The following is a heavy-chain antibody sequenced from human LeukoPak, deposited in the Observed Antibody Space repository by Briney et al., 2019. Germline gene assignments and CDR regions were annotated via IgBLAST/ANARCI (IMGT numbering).Heavy chain of an antibody. CDR2: MNPHSGKT. Sequence: ASVKVSCKASGYPFNNYDINWVRQATGQGLEWMGWMNPHSGKTGYAQNFQGRVTMTRDTSISTAYMELSSLRSEDTAVYYCARLSSHYGDYKVDPWGQGTLVTVSS. V-gene: IGHV1-8*01. CDR3: ARLSSHYGDYKVDP. J-gene: IGHJ5*02. CDR1: GYPFNNYD. D-gene: IGHD4-17*01.